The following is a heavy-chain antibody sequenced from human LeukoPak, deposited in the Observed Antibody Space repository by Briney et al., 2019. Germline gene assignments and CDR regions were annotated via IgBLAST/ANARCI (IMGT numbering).Heavy chain of an antibody. CDR3: AREWNDCSSTSCFNWFDP. D-gene: IGHD2-2*01. Sequence: PSETLSLTCTVSGGSVSSGSYYWSWIRQPPGKGLEWIGYIYYSGGTNYNPSLKSRVTISVDTSKNQFSLKLSSVTAADTAVYYCAREWNDCSSTSCFNWFDPWGQGTLVTVSS. CDR1: GGSVSSGSYY. CDR2: IYYSGGT. V-gene: IGHV4-61*01. J-gene: IGHJ5*02.